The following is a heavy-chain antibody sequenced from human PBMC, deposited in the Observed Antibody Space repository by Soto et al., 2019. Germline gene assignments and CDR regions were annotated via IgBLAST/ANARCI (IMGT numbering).Heavy chain of an antibody. CDR3: ARGGGEWSQTDYFDY. CDR1: GFTFSSYS. V-gene: IGHV3-21*01. CDR2: ISSSSSYI. J-gene: IGHJ4*02. Sequence: EVQLVESGGGLVKPGGSLRLSCAASGFTFSSYSMNWVRQAPGKGLEWVSSISSSSSYIYYADSVKGRFTISRDNAKNSLYLQMNSRRAADTAVYYCARGGGEWSQTDYFDYWGQGTLVTVSS. D-gene: IGHD3-3*01.